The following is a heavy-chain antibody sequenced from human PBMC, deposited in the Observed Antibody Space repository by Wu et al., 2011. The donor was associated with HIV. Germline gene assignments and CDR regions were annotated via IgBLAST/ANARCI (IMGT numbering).Heavy chain of an antibody. V-gene: IGHV1-18*01. J-gene: IGHJ4*02. Sequence: LEWMGWISTYSGNTKYAERLQGRVTMTTDXPVNTAYMELRGLRSEDTAVYYCARDPSPYGSGSYSDYWGQGTLVTVSS. CDR2: ISTYSGNT. D-gene: IGHD3-10*01. CDR3: ARDPSPYGSGSYSDY.